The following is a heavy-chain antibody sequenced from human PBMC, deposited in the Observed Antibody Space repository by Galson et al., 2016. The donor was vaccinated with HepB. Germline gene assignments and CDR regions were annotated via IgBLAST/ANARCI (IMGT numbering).Heavy chain of an antibody. CDR3: ARMDPALSSGFDY. CDR1: GGSISSGNYY. V-gene: IGHV4-61*01. CDR2: IYYSGTT. Sequence: TCTVSGGSISSGNYYWSWVRQPPGKRLEWIGDIYYSGTTNYKPSLKSRVTISVDTSKNQFSLRLSSVTAADTAVYYCARMDPALSSGFDYWGQGTLVTVSS. D-gene: IGHD3-22*01. J-gene: IGHJ4*02.